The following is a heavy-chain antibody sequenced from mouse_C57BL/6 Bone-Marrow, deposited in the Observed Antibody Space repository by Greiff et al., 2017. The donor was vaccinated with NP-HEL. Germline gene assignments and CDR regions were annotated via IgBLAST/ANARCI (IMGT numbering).Heavy chain of an antibody. CDR3: ARYGDYDVFDY. CDR2: IRNKANGYTT. J-gene: IGHJ2*01. D-gene: IGHD2-4*01. Sequence: EVHLVESGGGLVQPGGSLSLSCAASGFTFTDYYMSWVRQPPGKALEWLGFIRNKANGYTTEYSASVKGRFTISRENSQSILYHQMNALRAEDSATYYCARYGDYDVFDYWGQGTTLTVSS. V-gene: IGHV7-3*01. CDR1: GFTFTDYY.